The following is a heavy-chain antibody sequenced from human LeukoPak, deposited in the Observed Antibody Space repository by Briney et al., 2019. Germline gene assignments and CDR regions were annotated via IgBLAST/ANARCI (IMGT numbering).Heavy chain of an antibody. CDR3: ARGRITMVRGVISNYFDY. V-gene: IGHV3-21*01. J-gene: IGHJ4*02. Sequence: GGSLRLSCAASGFTFRTSGMNWVRQAPGKGLEWVSSISSSSSYIYYADSVKGRFTISRDNAKNSLYLQMNSLRAEDTAVYYCARGRITMVRGVISNYFDYWGQGTLVTVSS. CDR1: GFTFRTSG. D-gene: IGHD3-10*01. CDR2: ISSSSSYI.